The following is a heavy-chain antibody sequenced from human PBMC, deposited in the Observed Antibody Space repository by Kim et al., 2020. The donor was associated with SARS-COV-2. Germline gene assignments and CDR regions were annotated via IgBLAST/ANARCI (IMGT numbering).Heavy chain of an antibody. D-gene: IGHD7-27*01. Sequence: GGSLRLFCAASGFTFSTYSMNWVRQAPGKGLEWVSSISSSSSYIYYADSVKGRFTISRDNAKNSLYLQMNSLRAEDTAVYYCARASWGTTSPIAYWGQGTLVTVPT. CDR2: ISSSSSYI. CDR3: ARASWGTTSPIAY. CDR1: GFTFSTYS. V-gene: IGHV3-21*01. J-gene: IGHJ4*02.